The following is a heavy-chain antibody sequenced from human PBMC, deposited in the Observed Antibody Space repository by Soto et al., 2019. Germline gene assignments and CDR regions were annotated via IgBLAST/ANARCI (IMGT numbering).Heavy chain of an antibody. CDR2: ISGGGDST. CDR1: GFTFSSYA. J-gene: IGHJ4*02. CDR3: AKDESTGYVELY. V-gene: IGHV3-23*01. D-gene: IGHD3-22*01. Sequence: GGSLRLSCAASGFTFSSYAMNWVRQAPGKGLEWISTISGGGDSTYYAASVRGRFTVSRDDSKNTVYLQMNSLRVEDTALYYCAKDESTGYVELYWGLGTLVTVSS.